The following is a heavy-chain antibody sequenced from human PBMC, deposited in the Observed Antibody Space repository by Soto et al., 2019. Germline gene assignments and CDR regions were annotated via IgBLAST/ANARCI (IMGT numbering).Heavy chain of an antibody. J-gene: IGHJ6*02. CDR1: GGSISSSSYY. CDR3: ARGNKYYYDSSGYYDPGSYYYGMDV. D-gene: IGHD3-22*01. Sequence: HSETLSLTCTVSGGSISSSSYYCGWIRHPPGKGLHCIRSIYYSGSTYYNPSLKSRVTISVDTSKNQSSLKLSSVTAADTAVYYCARGNKYYYDSSGYYDPGSYYYGMDVWGQGTTVTVSS. V-gene: IGHV4-39*01. CDR2: IYYSGST.